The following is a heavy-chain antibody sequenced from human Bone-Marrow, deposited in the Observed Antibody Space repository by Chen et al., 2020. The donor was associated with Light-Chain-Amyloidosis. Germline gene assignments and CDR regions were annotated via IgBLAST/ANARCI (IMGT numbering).Heavy chain of an antibody. CDR3: AKDRGYYDSSGYPATYFDY. V-gene: IGHV3-23*01. CDR2: ISGSGGST. Sequence: EVQLLESGGGLVQPGGSLRLSCAAPGFTFSSYAMSWGPQAPGKGLEWVSAISGSGGSTYYADSVKGRFTISRDNSKNTLYLQMNSLRAEDTAVYYCAKDRGYYDSSGYPATYFDYWGQGTLVTVSS. D-gene: IGHD3-22*01. J-gene: IGHJ4*02. CDR1: GFTFSSYA.